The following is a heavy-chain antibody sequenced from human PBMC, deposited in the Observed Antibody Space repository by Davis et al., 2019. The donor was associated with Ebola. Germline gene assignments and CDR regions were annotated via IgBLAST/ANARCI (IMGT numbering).Heavy chain of an antibody. CDR2: IYYSGST. Sequence: PSKTLSLTCTVSGGSISSYYWSWIRQPPGKGLEWIGYIYYSGSTNYNPSLKSRVTISVDTSKNQFSLKLSSVTAADTAVYYCARGIYCSGGSCYLGFDYWGQGTLVTVSS. V-gene: IGHV4-59*01. D-gene: IGHD2-15*01. CDR3: ARGIYCSGGSCYLGFDY. J-gene: IGHJ4*02. CDR1: GGSISSYY.